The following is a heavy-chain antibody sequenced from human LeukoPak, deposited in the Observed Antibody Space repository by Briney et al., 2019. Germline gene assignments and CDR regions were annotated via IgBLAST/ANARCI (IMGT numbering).Heavy chain of an antibody. V-gene: IGHV4-39*01. D-gene: IGHD5-18*01. CDR2: IYYSGST. CDR1: GGSISSSNYN. CDR3: ARLGDSYATDY. J-gene: IGHJ4*02. Sequence: TSETLSLTCTVSGGSISSSNYNWGWIRQPPGKGLEWVGSIYYSGSTYYNPSLKRRVTISVDTSKNQFSLKLSSVTAADTAVYYCARLGDSYATDYWGQGTLVTVSS.